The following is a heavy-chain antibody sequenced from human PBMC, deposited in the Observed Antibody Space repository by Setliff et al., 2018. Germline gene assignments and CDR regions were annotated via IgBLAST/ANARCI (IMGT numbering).Heavy chain of an antibody. Sequence: PGGSLRLSCAASGFSFNNAWMSWVRQAPGKGLEWVGRIKSKTDGGTIDYAAPVKGRFTISRDDYKNMVFLQMNSLKTEDTAVYYCATDIPVCRGSTCYNAFDVWGQGTMVTVSS. CDR1: GFSFNNAW. D-gene: IGHD2-2*02. V-gene: IGHV3-15*01. CDR2: IKSKTDGGTI. J-gene: IGHJ3*01. CDR3: ATDIPVCRGSTCYNAFDV.